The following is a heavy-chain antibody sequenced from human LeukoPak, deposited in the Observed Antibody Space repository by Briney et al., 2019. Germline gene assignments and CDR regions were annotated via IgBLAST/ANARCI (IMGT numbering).Heavy chain of an antibody. CDR3: ARNNYGDYESFDY. Sequence: GGSLRLSCAASGFTFSSYKMNWVRQAPGKGLEWVSYISSSGSTIYYADSVKGRFTISRDNAKNSLYLQMNSLRAEDTAVYYCARNNYGDYESFDYWGQGTLVTVSS. V-gene: IGHV3-48*03. D-gene: IGHD4-17*01. J-gene: IGHJ4*02. CDR1: GFTFSSYK. CDR2: ISSSGSTI.